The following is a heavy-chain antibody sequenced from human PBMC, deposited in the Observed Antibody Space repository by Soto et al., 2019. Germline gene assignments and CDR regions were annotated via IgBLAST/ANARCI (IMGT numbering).Heavy chain of an antibody. CDR1: GFTFSRFW. CDR3: TRDPGAYSSTWSFYFDS. D-gene: IGHD6-13*01. J-gene: IGHJ4*01. Sequence: EVQLVESGGGLVQPGGSLRLSCAASGFTFSRFWMHWVRQAPGKGLVWVSRINTDGSSTTYADSVKGRFTISRDNAKNTLYLQMDSLRAEDTGVYYCTRDPGAYSSTWSFYFDSWGHRTLVTVSS. CDR2: INTDGSST. V-gene: IGHV3-74*01.